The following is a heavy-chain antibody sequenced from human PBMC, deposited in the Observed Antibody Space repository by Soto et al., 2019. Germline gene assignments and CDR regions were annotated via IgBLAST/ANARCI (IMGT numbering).Heavy chain of an antibody. CDR1: GYTFTSYG. J-gene: IGHJ4*02. Sequence: ASVKVSCKASGYTFTSYGISWVRQAPGQGLEWMGWISAYNGNTYYAQKFQGRVTMTTYTSTSTVYMELGSLRSDDTAVYYCARDDVGYCSNGICYTKPLDYWGQG. D-gene: IGHD2-8*01. CDR2: ISAYNGNT. V-gene: IGHV1-18*01. CDR3: ARDDVGYCSNGICYTKPLDY.